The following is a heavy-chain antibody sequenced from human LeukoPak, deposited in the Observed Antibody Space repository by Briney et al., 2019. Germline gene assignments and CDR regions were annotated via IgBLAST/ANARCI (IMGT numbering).Heavy chain of an antibody. CDR2: IIPILGIA. CDR3: AREDSVRGVIITGNFGY. CDR1: GGTFSSYA. V-gene: IGHV1-69*04. J-gene: IGHJ4*02. D-gene: IGHD3-10*01. Sequence: ASVKVSCKASGGTFSSYAISWVRQAPGQGLEWMGRIIPILGIANYAQKFQGRVTITADKSTSTAYMELSSLRSEDTAVYYCAREDSVRGVIITGNFGYWGQGTLVTVSS.